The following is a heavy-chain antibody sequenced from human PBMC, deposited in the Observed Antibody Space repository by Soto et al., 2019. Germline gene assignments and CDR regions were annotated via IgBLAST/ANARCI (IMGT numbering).Heavy chain of an antibody. V-gene: IGHV1-46*01. D-gene: IGHD5-18*01. CDR1: GYTFTSYY. Sequence: GPSVKVSCKASGYTFTSYYMHWVRQAPGQGLEWMGIINPSGGSTSYAQKFQGRVTMTRDTSTSTVYMELSSLRSEDTAVYYCAYGAPGDTAMVTEELDYYYYGMDVWGQGTTVTVSS. CDR3: AYGAPGDTAMVTEELDYYYYGMDV. CDR2: INPSGGST. J-gene: IGHJ6*02.